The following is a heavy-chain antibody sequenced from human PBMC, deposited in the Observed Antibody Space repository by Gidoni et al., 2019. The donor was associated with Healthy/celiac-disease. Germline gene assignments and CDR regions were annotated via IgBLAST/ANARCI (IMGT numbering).Heavy chain of an antibody. CDR3: ARGDRRDFFPDY. CDR2: INHSGST. D-gene: IGHD3-3*01. J-gene: IGHJ4*02. V-gene: IGHV4-34*01. CDR1: GGSFSGYY. Sequence: QVQLQQWGAGLLKPSETLSLTCAVYGGSFSGYYWSWIRQPPGKGLEWIGEINHSGSTNYNPSLKSRVTISVDTSKNQFSLKLSSVTAADTAVYYCARGDRRDFFPDYWGQGTLVTVSS.